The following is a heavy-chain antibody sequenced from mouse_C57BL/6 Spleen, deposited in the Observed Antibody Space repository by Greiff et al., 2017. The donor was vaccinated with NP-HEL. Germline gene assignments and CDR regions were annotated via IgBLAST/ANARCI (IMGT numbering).Heavy chain of an antibody. Sequence: EVQLVESGGGLVKPGGSLKLSCAASGFTFSSYAMSWVRQTPEKRLEWVATISDGGSYTYDPDNVKGRFTISRDNAKNNLYLQMSHLKSEDTAMYYCARYIYYDYDQYYFDYWGQGTTLTVSS. V-gene: IGHV5-4*01. CDR3: ARYIYYDYDQYYFDY. CDR1: GFTFSSYA. D-gene: IGHD2-4*01. J-gene: IGHJ2*01. CDR2: ISDGGSYT.